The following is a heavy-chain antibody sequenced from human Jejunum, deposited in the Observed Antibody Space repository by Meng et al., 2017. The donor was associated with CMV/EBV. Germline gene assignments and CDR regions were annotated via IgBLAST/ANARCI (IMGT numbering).Heavy chain of an antibody. CDR1: GFTLSSRC. J-gene: IGHJ5*02. Sequence: SGFTLSSRCVRWVRQAPGKGLEWVANIKQDGSEKYCVDSVKGRFTISRDNAKNSLYLRMNSLRAEDTAVYYCARGASIASRNNWFDPWGQGALVTVSS. CDR2: IKQDGSEK. D-gene: IGHD6-6*01. V-gene: IGHV3-7*01. CDR3: ARGASIASRNNWFDP.